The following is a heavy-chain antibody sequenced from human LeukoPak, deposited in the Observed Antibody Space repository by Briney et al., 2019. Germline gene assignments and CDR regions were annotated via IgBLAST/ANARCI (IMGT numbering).Heavy chain of an antibody. J-gene: IGHJ4*02. CDR2: IRESGGST. D-gene: IGHD3-10*01. V-gene: IGHV3-23*01. CDR3: AKTKPYGTTWFGGID. Sequence: GGSLRLSCAASGFTFSSYAMSWVRQAPGKGLEWVSAIRESGGSTHYADSVKGRVTISRDNSKNTLYLQMNSLRADDTAVYYCAKTKPYGTTWFGGIDWGQGALVTVSS. CDR1: GFTFSSYA.